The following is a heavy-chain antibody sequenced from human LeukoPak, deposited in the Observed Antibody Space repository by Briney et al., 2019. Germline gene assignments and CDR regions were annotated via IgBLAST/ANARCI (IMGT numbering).Heavy chain of an antibody. J-gene: IGHJ6*02. D-gene: IGHD2-2*01. CDR3: AREDCSSTSCYPVAYYYYGMDV. CDR1: GYTFTSYA. V-gene: IGHV1-3*01. CDR2: INAGNGNT. Sequence: ASVKVSCKASGYTFTSYAMHWVRQAPGQRLEWMGWINAGNGNTKYSQKFQGRVTITRDTSASTAYMELSSLRSEDTAVYYCAREDCSSTSCYPVAYYYYGMDVWGQGTTVTVSS.